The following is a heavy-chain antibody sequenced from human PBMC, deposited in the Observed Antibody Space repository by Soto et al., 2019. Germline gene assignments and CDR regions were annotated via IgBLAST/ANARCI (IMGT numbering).Heavy chain of an antibody. CDR1: GFTFSSYA. Sequence: GGSLRLSCAASGFTFSSYAMHWVRQAPGKGLEWVAVISYDGSNKYYADSVKGRFTISRDNSKNTLYLQMNSLRAEDTAVYYCARDLFMTTVTPTFQHWGQGTLVTVSS. D-gene: IGHD4-17*01. CDR2: ISYDGSNK. J-gene: IGHJ1*01. V-gene: IGHV3-30-3*01. CDR3: ARDLFMTTVTPTFQH.